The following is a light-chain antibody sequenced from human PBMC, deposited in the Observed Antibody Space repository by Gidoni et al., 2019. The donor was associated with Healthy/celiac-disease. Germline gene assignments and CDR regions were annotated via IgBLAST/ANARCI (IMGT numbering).Light chain of an antibody. CDR1: SLSSYY. CDR2: GKN. V-gene: IGLV3-19*01. Sequence: SSELTQYPAVSVALAQTVRITCHGDSLSSYYASWYQQQPGQAPVLVIYGKNNRPSGIPDRFSGSSSGNTASLTNTGAQAEDEADYYCNSRDSSGNHLGVVFGGGTKLTVL. CDR3: NSRDSSGNHLGVV. J-gene: IGLJ2*01.